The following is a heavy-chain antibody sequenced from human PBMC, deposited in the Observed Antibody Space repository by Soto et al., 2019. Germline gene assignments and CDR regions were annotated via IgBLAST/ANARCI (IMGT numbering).Heavy chain of an antibody. D-gene: IGHD2-15*01. V-gene: IGHV3-11*06. J-gene: IGHJ5*02. CDR2: ISPGSRYP. CDR1: GFTFGDSY. Sequence: GGSLRLSCAGSGFTFGDSYMSWNRQAPGKGLEWLSYISPGSRYPAYADSVKGRFTISRDNAKRSLYLQMMSLTAEDTAIYYCVRGGGGGLFDPWGQGTRVTVSS. CDR3: VRGGGGGLFDP.